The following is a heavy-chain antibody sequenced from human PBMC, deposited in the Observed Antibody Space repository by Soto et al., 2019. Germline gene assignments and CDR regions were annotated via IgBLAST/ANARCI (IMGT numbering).Heavy chain of an antibody. D-gene: IGHD3-22*01. CDR1: GFTFSSYD. V-gene: IGHV3-13*04. Sequence: GGSLRLSCSASGFTFSSYDMHWVRQGPGKGLEWVSAIGTAGDTNYAGSVKGRFTVSRENAKNSLYLQMNSLRAGDTAIYFCARAIGPTLFDYWGQGTLVTVSS. J-gene: IGHJ4*02. CDR3: ARAIGPTLFDY. CDR2: IGTAGDT.